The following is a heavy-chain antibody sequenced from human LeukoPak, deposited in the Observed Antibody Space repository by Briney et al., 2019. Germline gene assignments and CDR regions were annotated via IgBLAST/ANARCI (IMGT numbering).Heavy chain of an antibody. CDR3: ARGDTSSWYLFDY. J-gene: IGHJ4*02. Sequence: ASVKVYCKASGYTFTGYYMHWVRQAPGQGLEWMGWINPNSGGTNYAQKFQGWVTMTRDTSISTAYMELSRLRSDDTAVYYCARGDTSSWYLFDYWGQGTLVTVSS. V-gene: IGHV1-2*04. CDR1: GYTFTGYY. CDR2: INPNSGGT. D-gene: IGHD6-13*01.